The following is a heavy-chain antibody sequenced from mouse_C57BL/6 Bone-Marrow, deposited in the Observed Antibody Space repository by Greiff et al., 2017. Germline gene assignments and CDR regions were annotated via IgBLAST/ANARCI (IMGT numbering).Heavy chain of an antibody. CDR3: AKHEDCGNYEGAMDY. Sequence: VKLMESGPGLVAPSQSLSITCTVSGFSLPSYGVDWVRPPPGKGLEWLGVIWGGGSTNYNSALMSRLSISKDNSKSQVFLKMNRLQTDDTAMYYWAKHEDCGNYEGAMDYWGQGASVSVSS. D-gene: IGHD2-1*01. V-gene: IGHV2-9*01. J-gene: IGHJ4*01. CDR2: IWGGGST. CDR1: GFSLPSYG.